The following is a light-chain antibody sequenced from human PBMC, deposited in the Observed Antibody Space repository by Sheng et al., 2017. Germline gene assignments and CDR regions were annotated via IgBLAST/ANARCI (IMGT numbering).Light chain of an antibody. Sequence: EIVITQSPATLSVSPGERAALSCKASQTLDSLYLAWYQQRPGQAPRLLIFNTYTRATGVPDRFSGSGSGTDFTLTISRLEPEDFAVYFCQQYLTSPLTFGGGTKVEIK. CDR1: QTLDSLY. CDR3: QQYLTSPLT. CDR2: NTY. J-gene: IGKJ4*01. V-gene: IGKV3-20*01.